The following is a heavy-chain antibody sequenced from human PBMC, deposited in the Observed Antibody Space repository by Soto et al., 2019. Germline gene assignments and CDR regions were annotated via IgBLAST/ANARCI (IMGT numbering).Heavy chain of an antibody. D-gene: IGHD2-15*01. CDR2: IYSGGRT. Sequence: GGSLRLSCAASGFTVSSNYMSWVRQAPGKGLEWVSVIYSGGRTFYADSVKGRFTISRDNSKNTLYLQMNNVRAEDTAVYYCARDICPGGSCYDYWGQGALVTVSS. J-gene: IGHJ4*02. CDR1: GFTVSSNY. CDR3: ARDICPGGSCYDY. V-gene: IGHV3-53*01.